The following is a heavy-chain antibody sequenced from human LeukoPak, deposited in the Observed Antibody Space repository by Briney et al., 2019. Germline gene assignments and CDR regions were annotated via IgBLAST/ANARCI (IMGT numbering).Heavy chain of an antibody. CDR3: ARGPRIAARPDTLGAFDY. V-gene: IGHV4-30-2*01. CDR2: IYHSGST. D-gene: IGHD6-6*01. CDR1: GGSISSGGYY. J-gene: IGHJ4*02. Sequence: SQTLSLTCTVSGGSISSGGYYWSWIRQPPGKGLEWIGYIYHSGSTYYDPSLKSRVTMSVDTSKNQFSLKLSSVTAADTAVYYCARGPRIAARPDTLGAFDYWGQGTLVTVSS.